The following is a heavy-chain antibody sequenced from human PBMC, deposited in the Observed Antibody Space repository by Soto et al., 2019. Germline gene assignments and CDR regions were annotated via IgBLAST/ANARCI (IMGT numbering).Heavy chain of an antibody. D-gene: IGHD6-19*01. Sequence: QVQLVESGGGVVQPGRSLRLSCAASGFTFSSYGMHWVRQAPGKGLEWVAVIWYDGSNKYYADSVKGRFTISRDNSKNTLYLQMSSLRAEDTAVYYCARPVDGYSSGWYYFDYWVQGTMVSVSS. CDR3: ARPVDGYSSGWYYFDY. V-gene: IGHV3-33*01. J-gene: IGHJ4*02. CDR2: IWYDGSNK. CDR1: GFTFSSYG.